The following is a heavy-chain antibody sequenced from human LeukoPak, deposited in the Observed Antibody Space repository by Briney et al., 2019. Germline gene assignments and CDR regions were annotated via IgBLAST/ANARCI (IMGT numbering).Heavy chain of an antibody. Sequence: SETLSLTCTVSGGSISSYYWSWLRQPPGKGLEWIGYIYYSGSTNYNPSLKSRVTISVDTSKNQFSLKLRSVTAADTAVYYCARAPLAAAGEDFFDYWGQGSLVTVSS. CDR2: IYYSGST. D-gene: IGHD6-13*01. CDR3: ARAPLAAAGEDFFDY. V-gene: IGHV4-59*01. CDR1: GGSISSYY. J-gene: IGHJ4*02.